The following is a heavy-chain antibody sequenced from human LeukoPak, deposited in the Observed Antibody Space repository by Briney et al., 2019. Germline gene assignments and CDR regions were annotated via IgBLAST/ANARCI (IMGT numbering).Heavy chain of an antibody. CDR2: IYTSGST. CDR1: GGSISSGSYY. V-gene: IGHV4-61*02. CDR3: ARVLAYYDFWSGPTSPAAFDI. Sequence: SSETLSLTCTVSGGSISSGSYYWSWIRQPAGKGLEWIGRIYTSGSTNYNPSLKSRVTISVDTSKNQFSLKLSSVTAADTAVYYCARVLAYYDFWSGPTSPAAFDIWGQGTMVTVSS. J-gene: IGHJ3*02. D-gene: IGHD3-3*01.